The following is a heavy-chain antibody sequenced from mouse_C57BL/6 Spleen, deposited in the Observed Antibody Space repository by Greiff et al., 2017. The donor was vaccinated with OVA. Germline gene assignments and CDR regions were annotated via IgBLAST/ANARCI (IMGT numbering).Heavy chain of an antibody. CDR2: IDPETGGT. Sequence: VKLMESGAELVRPGASVTLSCKASGYTFTDYEMHWVKQTPVHGLEWIGAIDPETGGTAYNQKFKGKAILTADKSSSTAYMELRSLTSEDSAVYYCTPFYGYDPYWGQGTLVTVSA. D-gene: IGHD2-9*01. J-gene: IGHJ3*01. V-gene: IGHV1-15*01. CDR3: TPFYGYDPY. CDR1: GYTFTDYE.